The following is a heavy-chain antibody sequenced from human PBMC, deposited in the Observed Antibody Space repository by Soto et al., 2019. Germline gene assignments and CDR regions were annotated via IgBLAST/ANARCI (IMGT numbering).Heavy chain of an antibody. J-gene: IGHJ6*02. CDR1: GVTFSTST. V-gene: IGHV1-69*11. CDR2: IIPILGTA. CDR3: ARAGFVSGWNEFSGMDV. D-gene: IGHD6-19*01. Sequence: VQLVQSGAEVRKPGSSVKVSCQVSGVTFSTSTITWVRQAPGQGLEWMGSIIPILGTAKSTQKFQGRVTITADESASVAYMELSSLTSEDTAVYYCARAGFVSGWNEFSGMDVWGQGTPVTFSS.